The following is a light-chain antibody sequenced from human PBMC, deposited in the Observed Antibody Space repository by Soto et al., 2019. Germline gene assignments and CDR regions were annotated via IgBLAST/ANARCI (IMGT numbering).Light chain of an antibody. J-gene: IGKJ2*01. CDR3: QQYGSDLYT. V-gene: IGKV1-5*03. CDR1: QSISDL. Sequence: DIQMTQSPSTLSASVGDRVTITCRASQSISDLLAWYQQKPGKAPKLLIYKASTLESGVPSRFSGSGSGTEFTLTIRSLQPDDFATYYCQQYGSDLYTFGPGTKREIK. CDR2: KAS.